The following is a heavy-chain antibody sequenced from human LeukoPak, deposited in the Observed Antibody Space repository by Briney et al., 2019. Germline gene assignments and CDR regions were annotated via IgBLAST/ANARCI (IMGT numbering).Heavy chain of an antibody. CDR3: AREDGSSWYYFDS. J-gene: IGHJ4*02. CDR1: GGTISTYY. Sequence: SETLSLTCTVSGGTISTYYWNWIRQPPGKGLEWIGYIYYSGSTNYNPSLKSRVTISVDTSKNQFSLKLSSVTAADTAVYYCAREDGSSWYYFDSWGQGTLVTVSS. D-gene: IGHD6-13*01. V-gene: IGHV4-59*01. CDR2: IYYSGST.